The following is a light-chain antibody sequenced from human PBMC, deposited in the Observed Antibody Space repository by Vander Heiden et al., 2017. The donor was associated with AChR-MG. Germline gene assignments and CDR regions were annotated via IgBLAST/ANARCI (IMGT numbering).Light chain of an antibody. CDR3: QSYDSSLSGVI. CDR2: ANT. Sequence: QSVLTPPHSVSGAPGQRITISCTGTNSTIGAGYDVHWYPRFPGAAPKLLIYANTNRPSGVPARFAGSKSGTSASLAITGLQAEDGADYYCQSYDSSLSGVIFGGGTKLTVL. CDR1: NSTIGAGYD. J-gene: IGLJ2*01. V-gene: IGLV1-40*01.